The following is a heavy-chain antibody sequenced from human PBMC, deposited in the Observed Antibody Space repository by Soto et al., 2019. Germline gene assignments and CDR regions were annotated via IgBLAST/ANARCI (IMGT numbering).Heavy chain of an antibody. D-gene: IGHD5-18*01. CDR2: IIPILGIA. Sequence: SVKVSCKASGGTFSSYTISWVRQAPGQGLEWMGRIIPILGIANYAQKFQGRVTITADKSTSTAYMELSSLRSEDTAVYYCAGWIQLWLPDYYYYYYGMDVWGQGTTVTVSS. V-gene: IGHV1-69*02. J-gene: IGHJ6*02. CDR3: AGWIQLWLPDYYYYYYGMDV. CDR1: GGTFSSYT.